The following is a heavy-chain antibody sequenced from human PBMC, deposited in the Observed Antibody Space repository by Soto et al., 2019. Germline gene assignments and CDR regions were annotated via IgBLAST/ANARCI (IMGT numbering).Heavy chain of an antibody. V-gene: IGHV5-10-1*01. CDR1: GFSFTNYW. Sequence: PGESLKISCKGSGFSFTNYWISWVRQTPGKGLEWMGNIDPVDSYTNYSPSFQGHVTFSADTSISTAYLQWSSLKASDTAMYFCARGWKVAGDAFDIWGQGTMVTVSS. CDR2: IDPVDSYT. J-gene: IGHJ3*02. D-gene: IGHD1-1*01. CDR3: ARGWKVAGDAFDI.